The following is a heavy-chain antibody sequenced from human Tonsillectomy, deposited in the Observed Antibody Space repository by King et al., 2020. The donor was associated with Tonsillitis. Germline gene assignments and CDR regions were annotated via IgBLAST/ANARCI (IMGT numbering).Heavy chain of an antibody. D-gene: IGHD6-19*01. V-gene: IGHV3-30*02. CDR1: GFTFSTYG. Sequence: QLVQSGGGVVQPGGSLRLSCAASGFTFSTYGMHWVRQAPGKGLEWVAFLRFDGSSKYYADSVKGRFTISRDNFKNTLYLQMNSLISEDSAVYYCAKDQGAVALGALDYWGQGTLVTVSS. J-gene: IGHJ4*02. CDR2: LRFDGSSK. CDR3: AKDQGAVALGALDY.